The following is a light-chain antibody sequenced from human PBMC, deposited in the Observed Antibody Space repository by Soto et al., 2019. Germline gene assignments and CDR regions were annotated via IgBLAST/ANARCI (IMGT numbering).Light chain of an antibody. V-gene: IGKV2-28*01. CDR2: LGS. CDR1: QSLLHSNGYNY. J-gene: IGKJ5*01. CDR3: MQALLLVT. Sequence: DIVLTQSPLSLPVTPGEPASTSFRSSQSLLHSNGYNYLDCYLQKPGQSPQLLIYLGSNRASGVPDRFSGSGSGTDFTLKISRVEAEDVGVYYCMQALLLVTFGQRTRLEIK.